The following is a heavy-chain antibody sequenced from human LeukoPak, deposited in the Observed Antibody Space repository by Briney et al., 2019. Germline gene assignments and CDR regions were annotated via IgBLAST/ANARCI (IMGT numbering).Heavy chain of an antibody. CDR3: VRDPFRSSFDS. CDR1: GDSINNFY. V-gene: IGHV4-4*07. CDR2: IFSSGMT. D-gene: IGHD1-26*01. Sequence: SETLSLTCSVSGDSINNFYWAWIRQPAGKGLEWIGRIFSSGMTHYNPSLKSRVTMSIDTSKTQFSLKLTSVTAADTAVYYCVRDPFRSSFDSWGQGTLVTVSS. J-gene: IGHJ4*02.